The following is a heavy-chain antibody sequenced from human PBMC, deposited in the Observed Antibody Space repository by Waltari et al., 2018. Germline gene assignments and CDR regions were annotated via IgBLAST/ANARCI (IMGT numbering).Heavy chain of an antibody. CDR1: GFTLSNYW. Sequence: EVQLVESGGGLVQPGGSLRLSCAASGFTLSNYWMSWVRQAPGKGLEWVANIMTDGREEYCVDSVRGRFTISRDNAKNSLYLQMNSLRPEDTAVYYCVRDQWFAFDIWGQGTMVTVSS. CDR2: IMTDGREE. V-gene: IGHV3-7*01. CDR3: VRDQWFAFDI. D-gene: IGHD3-22*01. J-gene: IGHJ3*02.